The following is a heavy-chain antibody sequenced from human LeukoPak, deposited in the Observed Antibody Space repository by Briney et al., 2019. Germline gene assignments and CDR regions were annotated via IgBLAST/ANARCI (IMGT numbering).Heavy chain of an antibody. V-gene: IGHV4-30-2*01. CDR3: ARERITAIGAKFFDL. Sequence: SETLSLTCSVSGDSNNSGIYYWSWIRQPPGKDLEWIGYIYHSGSTYYNPSLKSRVTMSIDRSKSQFSLKLSSVTAADTAIYYCARERITAIGAKFFDLWGRGTLVTVSS. CDR2: IYHSGST. J-gene: IGHJ2*01. CDR1: GDSNNSGIYY. D-gene: IGHD6-13*01.